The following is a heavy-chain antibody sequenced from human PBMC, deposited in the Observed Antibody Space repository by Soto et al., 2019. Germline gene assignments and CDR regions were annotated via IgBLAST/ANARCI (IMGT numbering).Heavy chain of an antibody. J-gene: IGHJ3*02. CDR3: ARGSRDYVWGSYRRYDAFDI. V-gene: IGHV1-69*13. CDR2: IIPIFGTA. Sequence: SVKVSCKASGGTFSSYAISWVRQAPGQGLEWMGGIIPIFGTANYAQKFQGRVTITADESTSTAYMELSSLRSEDTAVYYCARGSRDYVWGSYRRYDAFDIWGQGTMVTVSS. D-gene: IGHD3-16*02. CDR1: GGTFSSYA.